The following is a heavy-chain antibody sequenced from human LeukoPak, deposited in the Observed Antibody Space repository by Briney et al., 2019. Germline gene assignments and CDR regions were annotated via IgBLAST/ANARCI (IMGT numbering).Heavy chain of an antibody. CDR1: GFTFSSYS. CDR3: ARVEVAMGYFDY. J-gene: IGHJ4*02. D-gene: IGHD5-12*01. V-gene: IGHV3-21*01. Sequence: PGGSLRLSCAASGFTFSSYSMNWVRQAPGKGLEWVSSISSSSSYIYYADSVKDRFTISRDNAKNSLYLQMNSLRAEDTAVYYCARVEVAMGYFDYWGQGTLVTVSS. CDR2: ISSSSSYI.